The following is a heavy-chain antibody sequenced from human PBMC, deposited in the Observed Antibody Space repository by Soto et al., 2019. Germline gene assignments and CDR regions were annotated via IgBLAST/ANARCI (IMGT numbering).Heavy chain of an antibody. CDR2: IYYSGST. V-gene: IGHV4-30-4*01. J-gene: IGHJ3*02. D-gene: IGHD3-10*01. Sequence: SETLSLTCTVSGGSISSGDYYWSWIRQPPGKGLEWIGYIYYSGSTYYNPSLKSRVTISVDTSKNQFSLKLSSVTAADTAVYYCATRITMVRGVITKSLPRPDAFDIWGQGTMVTVSS. CDR3: ATRITMVRGVITKSLPRPDAFDI. CDR1: GGSISSGDYY.